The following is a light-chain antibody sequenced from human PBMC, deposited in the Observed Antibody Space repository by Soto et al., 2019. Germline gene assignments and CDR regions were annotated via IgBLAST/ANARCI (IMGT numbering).Light chain of an antibody. J-gene: IGKJ2*01. V-gene: IGKV3-11*01. Sequence: EIVLTQSPATLSLSPGERATLSCRASQSVSSHLAWYQQKPGQAPRLLIYDASNRAAGIPARFSGSGSGTDFTLTISILDPEDFAVYYCQQRSNWPPMYTFGQGTKLEIK. CDR3: QQRSNWPPMYT. CDR2: DAS. CDR1: QSVSSH.